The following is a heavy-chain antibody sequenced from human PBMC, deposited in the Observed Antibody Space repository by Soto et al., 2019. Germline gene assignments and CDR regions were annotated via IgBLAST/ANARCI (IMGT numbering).Heavy chain of an antibody. V-gene: IGHV3-33*01. CDR2: IWYDGSNK. Sequence: GGSLRLSCAASGFTFSSYGMHWVRQAPGKGLEWVAVIWYDGSNKYYADSVKGRFTISRDNSKNTLYLQMNSLRAEETAVYYCARENTSKKMDYLGQGTLVTVSS. D-gene: IGHD2-2*01. CDR3: ARENTSKKMDY. J-gene: IGHJ4*02. CDR1: GFTFSSYG.